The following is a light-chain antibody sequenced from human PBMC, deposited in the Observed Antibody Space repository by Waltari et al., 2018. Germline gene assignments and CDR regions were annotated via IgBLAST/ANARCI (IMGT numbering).Light chain of an antibody. Sequence: TQSPSFLSASVRDRVTITCRASQSVSNNLAWYQQKPGQAPRPLVYGASTRATGIPARFSGSGSGTEFTLTISSLQSEDFALYYCQQYDTWPPLTFGGGTKVEIK. J-gene: IGKJ4*01. CDR2: GAS. CDR3: QQYDTWPPLT. V-gene: IGKV3-15*01. CDR1: QSVSNN.